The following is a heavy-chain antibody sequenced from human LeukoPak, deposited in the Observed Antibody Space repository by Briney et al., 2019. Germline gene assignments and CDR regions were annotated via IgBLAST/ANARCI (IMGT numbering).Heavy chain of an antibody. CDR2: IYHSGST. Sequence: SETLSLTCTVSGYSISSGYYWGWIRQPPGKGLEWIGSIYHSGSTYYNPSLKSRVTISVDTSKNQFSLKLSSVTAADTAVYYCARDIPTYYYDSSGGWGQGTLVTVSS. J-gene: IGHJ4*02. D-gene: IGHD3-22*01. CDR1: GYSISSGYY. CDR3: ARDIPTYYYDSSGG. V-gene: IGHV4-38-2*02.